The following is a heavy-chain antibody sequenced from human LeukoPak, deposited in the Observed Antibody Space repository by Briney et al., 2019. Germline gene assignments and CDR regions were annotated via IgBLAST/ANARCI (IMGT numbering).Heavy chain of an antibody. J-gene: IGHJ4*02. CDR1: GYFISSGYY. D-gene: IGHD3-3*01. Sequence: SETLSLTCAVSGYFISSGYYWGWIRQPPGKGLEWIGGFHHSGNTYYNPSLKSRVTISLDTSKNEFSLKLNSVTATDTAVYYCARGDVNFDSWSGYALDFWGQGTLVTVSS. CDR2: FHHSGNT. CDR3: ARGDVNFDSWSGYALDF. V-gene: IGHV4-38-2*01.